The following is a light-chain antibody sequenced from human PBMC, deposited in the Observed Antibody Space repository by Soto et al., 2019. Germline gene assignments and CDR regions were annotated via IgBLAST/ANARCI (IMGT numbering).Light chain of an antibody. Sequence: EIVLTQSPGTLSLSPGERATLSCRASQSVSSSYLAWYQQKPGQAPMLLIYGASSRATGIPDRFSGSGSGTDFTLTISRLEPEDVAVYYCQQYGNSPPWTFGQGTKVEIK. J-gene: IGKJ1*01. CDR3: QQYGNSPPWT. V-gene: IGKV3-20*01. CDR2: GAS. CDR1: QSVSSSY.